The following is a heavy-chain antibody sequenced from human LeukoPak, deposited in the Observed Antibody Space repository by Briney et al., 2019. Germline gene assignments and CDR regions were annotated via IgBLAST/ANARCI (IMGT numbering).Heavy chain of an antibody. Sequence: GGSLRLSCAASGFTFSSYAMSWVRQAPGKGLEWVSGISGSGGSTYYADSVKGRFTISRDNSKNTLYLQVNSLRAEDTAVYYCAKALLYYDILTGYDYWGQGTLVTVSS. V-gene: IGHV3-23*01. D-gene: IGHD3-9*01. CDR1: GFTFSSYA. J-gene: IGHJ4*02. CDR2: ISGSGGST. CDR3: AKALLYYDILTGYDY.